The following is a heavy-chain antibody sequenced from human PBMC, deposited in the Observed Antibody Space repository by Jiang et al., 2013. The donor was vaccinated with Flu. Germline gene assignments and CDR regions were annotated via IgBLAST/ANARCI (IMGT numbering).Heavy chain of an antibody. D-gene: IGHD1-26*01. CDR2: INAGSGNT. J-gene: IGHJ4*02. CDR3: ARNHQYSRSCDF. Sequence: SGAEVKEPGASVKISCKAAGYTFSNYAVHWVRQAPGQRLEWMGWINAGSGNTKFSQKFQDRVTLTRDTSTNTAYMELSSLTYEDTAVYFCARNHQYSRSCDFWGQGTLVTVSS. CDR1: GYTFSNYA. V-gene: IGHV1-3*01.